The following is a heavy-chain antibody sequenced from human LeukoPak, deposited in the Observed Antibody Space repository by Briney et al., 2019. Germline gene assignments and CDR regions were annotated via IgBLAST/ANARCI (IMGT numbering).Heavy chain of an antibody. D-gene: IGHD6-13*01. J-gene: IGHJ1*01. Sequence: PGGSLRLSCAASGLTFSSYAMSWVRQAPGKGLEWVSAISGSGGTGTYYADSVKGRFTISRDNSKNTLYLQMNSLRAEDTAVYYCARKGQGSNWAAEYFQNWGQGTLVTVSS. CDR3: ARKGQGSNWAAEYFQN. CDR2: ISGSGGTGT. CDR1: GLTFSSYA. V-gene: IGHV3-23*01.